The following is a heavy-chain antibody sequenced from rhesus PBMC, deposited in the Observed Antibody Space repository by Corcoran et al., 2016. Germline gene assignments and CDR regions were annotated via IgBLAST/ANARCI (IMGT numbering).Heavy chain of an antibody. CDR2: IYGSGSTT. CDR1: GGSIGGYS. CDR3: ARRFDY. V-gene: IGHV4S11*01. Sequence: QVQLQESGPGLVKPSETLSLTCTVSGGSIGGYSWNWIRKPPGKGLEWIGNIYGSGSTTNYNPSLKSRVTLSVDTSKNQLSLKLSSVTAADTAVYYCARRFDYWGQGVLVTVSS. J-gene: IGHJ4*01.